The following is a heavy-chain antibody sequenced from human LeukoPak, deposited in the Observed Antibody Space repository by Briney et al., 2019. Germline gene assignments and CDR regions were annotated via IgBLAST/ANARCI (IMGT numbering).Heavy chain of an antibody. D-gene: IGHD3-9*01. CDR1: SDSISSSTSY. V-gene: IGHV4-39*01. Sequence: PSETLSLTCTVSSDSISSSTSYWGWIRQPPGKGLEYIRSIFYSGATYYNPSLKSRVTLSVDMSKNQFSLKLSSVTAADTAVYYCARLDKRVHNTFDIWGQGTMVTVSS. CDR2: IFYSGAT. CDR3: ARLDKRVHNTFDI. J-gene: IGHJ3*02.